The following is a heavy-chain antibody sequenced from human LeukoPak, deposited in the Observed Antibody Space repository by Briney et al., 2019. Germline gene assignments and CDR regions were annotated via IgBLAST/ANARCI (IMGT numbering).Heavy chain of an antibody. CDR1: GGSISSYY. Sequence: PSETLSLTCTVSGGSISSYYWSWIRQPSGKGLEWIGYIYYSGSTNYNPSLKSRVTISVDTSKNQFSLKLSSVTAADTAVYYCARVAGLLAADYWGQGTLVTVSS. D-gene: IGHD6-25*01. CDR2: IYYSGST. V-gene: IGHV4-59*12. J-gene: IGHJ4*02. CDR3: ARVAGLLAADY.